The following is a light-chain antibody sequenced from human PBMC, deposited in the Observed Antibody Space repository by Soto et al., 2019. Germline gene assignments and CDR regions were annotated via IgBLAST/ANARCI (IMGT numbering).Light chain of an antibody. Sequence: SVLTQPRSVSGSPGQSVTISCTGTSNYVSWYQQHPGKAPKLIISDVNKRPSGVPDRFSGSKSGRTASLTISGLLAEDEADYYCCSFAGSYTSFVFATGTKVTVL. CDR2: DVN. CDR3: CSFAGSYTSFV. CDR1: SNY. V-gene: IGLV2-11*01. J-gene: IGLJ1*01.